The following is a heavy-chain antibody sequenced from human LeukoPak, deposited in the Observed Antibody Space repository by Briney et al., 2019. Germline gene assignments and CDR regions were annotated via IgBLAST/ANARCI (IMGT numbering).Heavy chain of an antibody. V-gene: IGHV3-74*01. Sequence: GGSLRLSCAVSGFTFSSYWMHWVRQAPGKGLVWVSRINSDGSSTTYADSVKGRFTISRDNDRNTLFLQMNSLRAEDTAVYYCARGPYGFWYFDLWGRGTLVTVSS. J-gene: IGHJ2*01. CDR1: GFTFSSYW. D-gene: IGHD4-17*01. CDR2: INSDGSST. CDR3: ARGPYGFWYFDL.